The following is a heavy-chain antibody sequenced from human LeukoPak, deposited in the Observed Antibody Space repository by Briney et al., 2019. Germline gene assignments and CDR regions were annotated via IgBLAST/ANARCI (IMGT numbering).Heavy chain of an antibody. CDR2: INPSGGST. CDR3: ARPRAAVPAVNDAFDI. V-gene: IGHV1-46*01. D-gene: IGHD2-2*01. Sequence: ASVKVSCKASGYTFTSYYMHWVRQAPGQGLEWMGIINPSGGSTSYAQKFQGRVTMTRDTSTSTVYMELSSLRSEDTAVYYCARPRAAVPAVNDAFDIWGQGTMVTVSS. CDR1: GYTFTSYY. J-gene: IGHJ3*02.